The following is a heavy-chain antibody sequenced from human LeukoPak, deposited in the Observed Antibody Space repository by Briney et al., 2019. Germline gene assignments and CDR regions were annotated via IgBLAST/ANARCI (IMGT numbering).Heavy chain of an antibody. J-gene: IGHJ4*02. D-gene: IGHD1-14*01. CDR2: IYHDGNT. CDR1: GGSISSSPW. CDR3: VRDPHIENYFGTNTGLRDF. V-gene: IGHV4-4*02. Sequence: PSGTLSLTCAVSGGSISSSPWCSWVRQPTGKGLEWIGTIYHDGNTDYNPSLKSRVTISVDKAKNQLALKLTSVTAADTAVYYCVRDPHIENYFGTNTGLRDFWGQGTLVTVSS.